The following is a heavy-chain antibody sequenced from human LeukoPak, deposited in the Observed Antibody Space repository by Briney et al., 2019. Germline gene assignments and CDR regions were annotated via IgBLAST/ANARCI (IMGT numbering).Heavy chain of an antibody. V-gene: IGHV3-48*03. CDR3: ARESQYGMDV. J-gene: IGHJ6*04. CDR2: ISSSGSTI. Sequence: PGGSLRLSCAASGFTFSSYEMNWVRQAPGKGLEWVSYISSSGSTIYYADSVKGRFTISRDNAKNSLYLQMNSLRAEDTADYYCARESQYGMDVWGKGTTVTVSS. CDR1: GFTFSSYE.